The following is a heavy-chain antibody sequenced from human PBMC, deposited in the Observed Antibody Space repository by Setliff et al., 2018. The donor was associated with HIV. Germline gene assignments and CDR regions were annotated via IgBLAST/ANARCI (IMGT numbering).Heavy chain of an antibody. CDR1: GGSISSSSYY. CDR2: IYSRGST. D-gene: IGHD6-19*01. J-gene: IGHJ4*02. Sequence: PSETLSLTCTVSGGSISSSSYYWGWIRQAPGKGLEWIGSIYSRGSTYYNPSLKSRVTISVDTSKNQFSLKLSSVTAADTAVYYCARDGYSGGWAEYTFDYWSQGSLVTVSS. V-gene: IGHV4-39*07. CDR3: ARDGYSGGWAEYTFDY.